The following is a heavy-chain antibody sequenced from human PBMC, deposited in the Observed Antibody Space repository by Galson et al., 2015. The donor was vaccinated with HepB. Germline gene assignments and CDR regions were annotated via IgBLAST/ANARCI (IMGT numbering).Heavy chain of an antibody. D-gene: IGHD6-13*01. V-gene: IGHV6-1*01. J-gene: IGHJ6*02. CDR2: TYYRSKWYN. Sequence: CAISGDSVSSNSAAWNWIRQSPSRGLEWLGRTYYRSKWYNDYAVSVKSRITINPDTSKNQFSLQLNSVTPEDTAVYYCARVSNSSSWYSSRYYYYYGMDVWGQGTTVTVSS. CDR1: GDSVSSNSAA. CDR3: ARVSNSSSWYSSRYYYYYGMDV.